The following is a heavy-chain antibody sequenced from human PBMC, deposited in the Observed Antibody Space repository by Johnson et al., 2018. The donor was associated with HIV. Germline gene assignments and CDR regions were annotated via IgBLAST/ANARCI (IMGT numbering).Heavy chain of an antibody. J-gene: IGHJ3*02. CDR2: ISGSGSTI. V-gene: IGHV3-11*04. D-gene: IGHD1-1*01. CDR3: ATADDSPAEI. CDR1: GFTFSDYS. Sequence: QVQLVESGGGLVKPGGSLRLSCAASGFTFSDYSMTWIRQAPGKGLEWVSYISGSGSTIYYADSVKGRFTISRVNAKNSLYLEMNNLRAEDTALYYCATADDSPAEIWGQGTMVTVSS.